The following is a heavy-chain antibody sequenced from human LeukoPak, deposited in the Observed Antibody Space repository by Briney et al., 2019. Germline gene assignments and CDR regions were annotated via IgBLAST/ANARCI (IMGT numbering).Heavy chain of an antibody. CDR3: AGHRGLFKSPLDF. Sequence: SETLSLICTVSGDSISGYYWTWIRQPPGKGLEWIGYVHYTRSTSYNPSLKSRLTISADTSKNQFSLKLTSVTAADTAVYYCAGHRGLFKSPLDFWGQGILVTVSS. J-gene: IGHJ4*02. CDR1: GDSISGYY. CDR2: VHYTRST. V-gene: IGHV4-59*01. D-gene: IGHD3-10*01.